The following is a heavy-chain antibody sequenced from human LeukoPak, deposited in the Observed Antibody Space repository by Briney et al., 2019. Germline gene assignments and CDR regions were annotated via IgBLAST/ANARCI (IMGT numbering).Heavy chain of an antibody. CDR3: AREYPSPTDQEFPYPSRFFDY. D-gene: IGHD2-2*01. J-gene: IGHJ4*02. Sequence: GGSLRLSCAASGFTFSSYAMNWVRQAPGKGLEWVSGISDSGGSTYYTDSVKGRFTISRDNSKNTLYLHMNSLRAEDTAVYYCAREYPSPTDQEFPYPSRFFDYWGQGTLVTVSS. V-gene: IGHV3-23*01. CDR1: GFTFSSYA. CDR2: ISDSGGST.